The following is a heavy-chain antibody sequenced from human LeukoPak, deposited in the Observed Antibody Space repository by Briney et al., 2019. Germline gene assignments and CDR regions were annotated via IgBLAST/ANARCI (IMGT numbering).Heavy chain of an antibody. Sequence: PGGSLRLSCAASGFTFSSYGMHWVRQAPGKGLEWVAFIRYDGSNKYYADSVKGRFTISRDNSKNTLYLQMNSLRAEDTAVYYCAREGDGYIYGDFDYWGQGTLVTVSS. CDR3: AREGDGYIYGDFDY. CDR2: IRYDGSNK. D-gene: IGHD5-24*01. J-gene: IGHJ4*02. V-gene: IGHV3-30*02. CDR1: GFTFSSYG.